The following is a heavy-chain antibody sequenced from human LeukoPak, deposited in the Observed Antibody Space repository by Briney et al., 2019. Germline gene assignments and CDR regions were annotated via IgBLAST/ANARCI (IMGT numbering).Heavy chain of an antibody. CDR3: ARHQLPRVYYDSSGYYHAAFDI. CDR2: ISGYNGNA. D-gene: IGHD3-22*01. V-gene: IGHV1-18*01. Sequence: GASVKVSCKASGYTFTTYGINWVRQAPGQGLEWMGWISGYNGNANYAQKLQGRVTMTTDTSTSTAYMELRSLRSDDTAVYYCARHQLPRVYYDSSGYYHAAFDIWGQGTMVTVSS. CDR1: GYTFTTYG. J-gene: IGHJ3*02.